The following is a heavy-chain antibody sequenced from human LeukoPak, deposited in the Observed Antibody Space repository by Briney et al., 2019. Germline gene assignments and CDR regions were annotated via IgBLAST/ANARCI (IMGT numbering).Heavy chain of an antibody. J-gene: IGHJ3*02. D-gene: IGHD3-10*01. CDR2: MNPNSGNT. CDR3: ARGLYVSGSYNI. CDR1: GYTFTSYD. V-gene: IGHV1-8*01. Sequence: ASVKVSCKASGYTFTSYDINLVRQATGQGLEWMGWMNPNSGNTGYAQKFQGRVTMTRNTSISTAYMELSSLRSEDTAVYYCARGLYVSGSYNIWGQGTMVTVSS.